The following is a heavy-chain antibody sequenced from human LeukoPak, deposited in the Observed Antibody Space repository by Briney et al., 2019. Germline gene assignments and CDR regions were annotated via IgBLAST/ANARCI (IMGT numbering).Heavy chain of an antibody. CDR1: GFSVSSNY. Sequence: PGGSLRLSCAASGFSVSSNYMSWVRQAPGKGLEWVSVIYSGGTTYYADSVKGRFTISRDTSKNTLYLQMNSLRAEDTAVYYCARARPMVRGVSYWFDPWGQGTLVTVSS. V-gene: IGHV3-53*01. D-gene: IGHD3-10*01. CDR2: IYSGGTT. CDR3: ARARPMVRGVSYWFDP. J-gene: IGHJ5*02.